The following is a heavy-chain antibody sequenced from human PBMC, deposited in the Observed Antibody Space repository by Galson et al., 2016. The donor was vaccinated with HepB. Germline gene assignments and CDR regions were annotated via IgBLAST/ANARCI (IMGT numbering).Heavy chain of an antibody. J-gene: IGHJ4*02. CDR2: IYYSGTT. D-gene: IGHD6-13*01. V-gene: IGHV4-39*01. CDR3: ATMGSSPGGFDS. Sequence: ETLSLTCSVSGGSISSFFYYWGRIRQPPGKGLDWIGSIYYSGTTYYNPSLKRRVTMSVDTSKNQFSLKLNSVTAADTAVYYCATMGSSPGGFDSWGQGTLVTVSS. CDR1: GGSISSFFYY.